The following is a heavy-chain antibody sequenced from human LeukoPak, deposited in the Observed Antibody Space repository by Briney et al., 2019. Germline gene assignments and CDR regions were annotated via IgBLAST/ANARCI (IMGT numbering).Heavy chain of an antibody. Sequence: GGSLRLSCAASGFMFTDSWMAWVRQAPGKGLEWLANINVDGSDKNYVVALKGRFTISRDNAEKSLYLQMNSLRAEDTAIYYCARDAAYGYDRFDYWGQGTQVTVSS. V-gene: IGHV3-7*01. D-gene: IGHD4-17*01. CDR1: GFMFTDSW. CDR3: ARDAAYGYDRFDY. J-gene: IGHJ4*02. CDR2: INVDGSDK.